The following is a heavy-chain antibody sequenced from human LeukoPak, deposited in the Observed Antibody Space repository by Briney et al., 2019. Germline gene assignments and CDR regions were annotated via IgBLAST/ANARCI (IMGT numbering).Heavy chain of an antibody. CDR1: GFTFSDYY. CDR3: ARVLEGDFWTLDV. Sequence: GGPLRLSCAASGFTFSDYYMSWILQAQGKGLEWVSYISSSGSTIYYADSVKGRFTISRDNAKNSLYLQMNSLRAEDTAVYYCARVLEGDFWTLDVWGKGTTVTVSS. J-gene: IGHJ6*04. CDR2: ISSSGSTI. V-gene: IGHV3-11*01. D-gene: IGHD3/OR15-3a*01.